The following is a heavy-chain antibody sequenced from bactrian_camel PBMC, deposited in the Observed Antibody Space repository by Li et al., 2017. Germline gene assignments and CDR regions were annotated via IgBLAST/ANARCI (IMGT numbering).Heavy chain of an antibody. CDR1: GFTFSTHD. CDR3: ATDMYYSGGYFRPDFAY. V-gene: IGHV3-2*01. CDR2: ISSDGERI. J-gene: IGHJ6*01. Sequence: HVQLVESGGGLVQPGGSRRLSCAASGFTFSTHDVTWVRQAPGKGLEWVSSISSDGERIYYADSVKGRFTTSRDNTKNAVYQQMNSLKPEDTAMYYCATDMYYSGGYFRPDFAYWGQGTQVTVS. D-gene: IGHD2*01.